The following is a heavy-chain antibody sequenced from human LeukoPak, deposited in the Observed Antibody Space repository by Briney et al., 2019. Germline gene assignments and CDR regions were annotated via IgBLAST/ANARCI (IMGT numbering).Heavy chain of an antibody. J-gene: IGHJ5*02. CDR1: GFTFSSYG. Sequence: GGSLRLSCAASGFTFSSYGMHWVRQAPGKGLEWVAFIRYDGSNKYYADSVKGRFTISRDNSKNTLYLQMNSLRAEDTAVYYCASKDTSGWYEEAWGQGTLVTVSS. V-gene: IGHV3-30*02. CDR3: ASKDTSGWYEEA. D-gene: IGHD6-19*01. CDR2: IRYDGSNK.